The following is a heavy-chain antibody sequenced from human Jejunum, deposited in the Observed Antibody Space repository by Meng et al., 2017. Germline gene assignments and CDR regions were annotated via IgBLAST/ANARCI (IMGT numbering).Heavy chain of an antibody. CDR1: GFVFSNYG. J-gene: IGHJ4*02. V-gene: IGHV3-30*02. CDR2: IRYDGSNE. D-gene: IGHD3-10*01. Sequence: GGSLRLSCEASGFVFSNYGMHWVRQAPGKGLEWVAIIRYDGSNEEYADSVKGRFTISGDNSKNTVYVEMNSLRVDDAAVYYCARANGSGAYLIDHWGQGTLVTVSS. CDR3: ARANGSGAYLIDH.